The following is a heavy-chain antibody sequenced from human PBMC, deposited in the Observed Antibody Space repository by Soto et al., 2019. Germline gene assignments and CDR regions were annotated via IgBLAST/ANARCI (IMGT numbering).Heavy chain of an antibody. CDR3: ARERVGYSGYDPFDS. J-gene: IGHJ4*02. V-gene: IGHV1-69*12. CDR1: GGTFSSYA. Sequence: QVQLVQSGAEVKKPGSSVKVSCKASGGTFSSYAISWVRQAPGQGLEWMGGIIPIFGTANYAQKFQGRVTSDANASTSTAYKEMVSLRSEDTAVYYCARERVGYSGYDPFDSWGQGTLVTVSS. CDR2: IIPIFGTA. D-gene: IGHD5-12*01.